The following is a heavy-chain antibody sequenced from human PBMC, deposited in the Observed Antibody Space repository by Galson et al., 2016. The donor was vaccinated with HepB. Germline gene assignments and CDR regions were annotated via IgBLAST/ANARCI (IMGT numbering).Heavy chain of an antibody. CDR1: GYTFTIYY. V-gene: IGHV5-10-1*01. CDR2: IDPSDSYT. D-gene: IGHD1-1*01. J-gene: IGHJ1*01. CDR3: VRSETSNWILGR. Sequence: QSGAEVKKPGESLRISCTGSGYTFTIYYITWVRQMPGKGLEWLGRIDPSDSYTNYSPSFQGHVTMSVDKSIRTVHLQWASLKASDTAMYYCVRSETSNWILGRWGHGTMVTVSS.